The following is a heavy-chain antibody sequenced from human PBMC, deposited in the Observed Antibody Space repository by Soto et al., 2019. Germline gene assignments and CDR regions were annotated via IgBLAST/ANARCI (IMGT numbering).Heavy chain of an antibody. D-gene: IGHD2-2*01. Sequence: QLQLQESGPGLVKPSETLSLTCSVSGDSISSRGCYWGWIRQPPGKGLEWIGRIYYSGSTSYNPSLKTRVTISEDTSKNQLSLKLGSVTAADTAVYYCARHALTASIDQLQPVDYWGQGTLVTVSS. V-gene: IGHV4-39*01. CDR3: ARHALTASIDQLQPVDY. CDR1: GDSISSRGCY. J-gene: IGHJ4*02. CDR2: IYYSGST.